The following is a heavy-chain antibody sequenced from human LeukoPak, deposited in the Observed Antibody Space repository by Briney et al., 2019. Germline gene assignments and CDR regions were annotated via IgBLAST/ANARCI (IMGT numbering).Heavy chain of an antibody. J-gene: IGHJ4*02. CDR1: GFTFSSYS. CDR3: ASGDSSGYYTACDY. Sequence: GGSLRLSCAASGFTFSSYSMNWVRQAPGKGLEWVSSISSSSSCIYYADSVKGRFTISRDNAKNSLYLQMNSLRAEDTAVYYCASGDSSGYYTACDYWGQGTLVTVSS. D-gene: IGHD3-22*01. CDR2: ISSSSSCI. V-gene: IGHV3-21*01.